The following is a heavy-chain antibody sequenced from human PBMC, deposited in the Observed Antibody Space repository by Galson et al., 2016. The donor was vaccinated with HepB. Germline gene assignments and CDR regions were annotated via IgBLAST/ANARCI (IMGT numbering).Heavy chain of an antibody. D-gene: IGHD6-13*01. V-gene: IGHV3-11*06. J-gene: IGHJ4*02. CDR2: ISSDSGYT. CDR3: ARDGSGYTSSWYFDY. Sequence: SLRLSCAASGFTFSDYYMTWIRQAPGKGLEWISYISSDSGYTNYADSVKGRFTISRDNAKNSLYLQVNSLRAEDTAVYYCARDGSGYTSSWYFDYWGPGTLVTVSS. CDR1: GFTFSDYY.